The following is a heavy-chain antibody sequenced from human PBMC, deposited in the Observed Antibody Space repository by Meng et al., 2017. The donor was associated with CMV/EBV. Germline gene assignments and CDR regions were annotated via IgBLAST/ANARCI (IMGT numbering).Heavy chain of an antibody. CDR3: ARVNIVVVPAAIDGSSFSYYGMDV. CDR1: GFTFSDYY. Sequence: GESLKISCAASGFTFSDYYMSWIRQAPGKGLEWVSYISSSGSTIYYADSEKGRFTISRDNAKNSLYLQMNSLRAEDTAVYYCARVNIVVVPAAIDGSSFSYYGMDVWGQGTTVTVSS. J-gene: IGHJ6*02. CDR2: ISSSGSTI. V-gene: IGHV3-11*04. D-gene: IGHD2-2*01.